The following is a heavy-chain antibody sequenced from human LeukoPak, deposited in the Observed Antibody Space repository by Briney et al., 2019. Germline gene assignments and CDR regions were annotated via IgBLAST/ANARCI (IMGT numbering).Heavy chain of an antibody. CDR3: ARDNYDFWSGNFDY. CDR1: GFTFSSYA. CDR2: ISSNGGST. D-gene: IGHD3-3*01. V-gene: IGHV3-64*01. J-gene: IGHJ4*02. Sequence: GGSLRLSCAASGFTFSSYAMHWVRQAPGKGLEYVSAISSNGGSTYYANSVKGRFTISRDNSKNTLYLQMGSLRTEDMAVYYCARDNYDFWSGNFDYWGEGTLVTVSS.